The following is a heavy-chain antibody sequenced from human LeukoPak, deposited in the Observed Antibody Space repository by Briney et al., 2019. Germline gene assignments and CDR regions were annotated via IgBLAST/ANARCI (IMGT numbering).Heavy chain of an antibody. J-gene: IGHJ4*02. CDR2: INTNTGNP. D-gene: IGHD2-15*01. CDR1: GYTFTNYP. CDR3: ARDTYCTGGRCYSRVGY. Sequence: GASVKVSCKASGYTFTNYPMNCVRQAPGQGLEWMGWINTNTGNPTYAQGFTERFVFSWDTSVTTAYLQINSLKPEDTAVYFCARDTYCTGGRCYSRVGYWGQGTVVTVSS. V-gene: IGHV7-4-1*02.